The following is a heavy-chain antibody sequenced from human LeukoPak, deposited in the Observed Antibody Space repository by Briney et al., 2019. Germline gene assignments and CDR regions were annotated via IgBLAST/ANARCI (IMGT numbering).Heavy chain of an antibody. CDR2: ISGSGGST. V-gene: IGHV3-23*01. CDR1: GFTFSSYA. D-gene: IGHD5-12*01. Sequence: PGGSLRLSCAASGFTFSSYAMNWVRQAPGKGLEWVSAISGSGGSTYYADSVKGRFAISRDNSKNTLYLQMNSLRAEDTAVYYCAKGSGYSGYDCVDYWGQGTLVTVSS. J-gene: IGHJ4*02. CDR3: AKGSGYSGYDCVDY.